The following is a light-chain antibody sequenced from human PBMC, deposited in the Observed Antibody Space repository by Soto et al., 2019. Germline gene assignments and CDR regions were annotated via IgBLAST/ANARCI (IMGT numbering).Light chain of an antibody. Sequence: EIVLTQSPGTLSLSPGERATLSCRASQSVSSSYLAWYQQKPGQAPRLLIYGASSRATGIPDRFSGSGSGTDFTLTISRLEPEDFAVYYCQQYGSSPIFTFGAGTKVDI. J-gene: IGKJ3*01. V-gene: IGKV3-20*01. CDR3: QQYGSSPIFT. CDR2: GAS. CDR1: QSVSSSY.